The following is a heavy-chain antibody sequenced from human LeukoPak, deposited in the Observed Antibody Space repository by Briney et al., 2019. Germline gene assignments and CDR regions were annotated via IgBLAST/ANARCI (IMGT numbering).Heavy chain of an antibody. V-gene: IGHV4-59*01. CDR3: ARRIAAAGPYWYFDL. J-gene: IGHJ2*01. CDR2: IYYSGST. CDR1: GGSINNYY. Sequence: SETLSLTCTVSGGSINNYYWSWIRQPPGKGLEWIGYIYYSGSTNYNPSLKSRVTISVDTSKNQFSLKLSSVTAADPAVYYCARRIAAAGPYWYFDLWGRGTLVTVSS. D-gene: IGHD6-13*01.